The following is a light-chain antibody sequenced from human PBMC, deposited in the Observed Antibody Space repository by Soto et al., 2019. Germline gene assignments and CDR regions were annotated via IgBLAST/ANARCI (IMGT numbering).Light chain of an antibody. CDR1: QYISNY. CDR2: DAS. Sequence: DIQMTQSPSSLSASVGDRVTITCQASQYISNYLNWYQQKLGKAPKLLIYDASNLETGVPSRFSGSGSGTDFTFTISSLQPEDIATYYCQQYSHLITFGQGTRLEIK. CDR3: QQYSHLIT. J-gene: IGKJ5*01. V-gene: IGKV1-33*01.